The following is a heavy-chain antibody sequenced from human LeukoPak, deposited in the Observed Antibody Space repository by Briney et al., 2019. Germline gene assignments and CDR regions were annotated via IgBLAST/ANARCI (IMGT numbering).Heavy chain of an antibody. D-gene: IGHD6-13*01. V-gene: IGHV1-2*02. CDR2: INPNSGGT. J-gene: IGHJ4*02. CDR3: ARDSDSIAAAGTSDY. CDR1: GYTFTGYY. Sequence: ASVKVSCKASGYTFTGYYMHWVRQAPGQGLEWMGWINPNSGGTNYAQKFQGRVTMTRDTSISTAYMELSRLRSDDTAVYYCARDSDSIAAAGTSDYWGQGTLVTVSS.